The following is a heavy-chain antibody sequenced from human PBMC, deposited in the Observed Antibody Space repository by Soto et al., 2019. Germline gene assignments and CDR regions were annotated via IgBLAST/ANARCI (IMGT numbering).Heavy chain of an antibody. J-gene: IGHJ5*02. D-gene: IGHD3-10*01. CDR2: INPNSGGT. V-gene: IGHV1-2*02. CDR3: GRGGFVTWTYNGFDP. CDR1: GYTFTGYY. Sequence: QVQLVQSGAEVKKPGASVKVSCKASGYTFTGYYMHWVRQAPGQGLEWMGWINPNSGGTNYAQKLQCRVTMTRDTSISTAYMELSRLRSDDPAVYYCGRGGFVTWTYNGFDPCGQGTLVTVSS.